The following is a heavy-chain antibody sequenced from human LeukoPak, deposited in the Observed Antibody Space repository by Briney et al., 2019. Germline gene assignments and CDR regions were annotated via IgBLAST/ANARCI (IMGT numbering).Heavy chain of an antibody. CDR3: AHTEGYYDFWSGYSYYFDY. J-gene: IGHJ4*02. Sequence: ESGPTLVNPTQTLTLTCTFSGFSLSTSGVGVGWIRQPPGKALEWLALIYWNDDKRYSPSLKSRLTITKDTSKNQVVLTMTHMDPVDTATYYCAHTEGYYDFWSGYSYYFDYWGQGTLVTVSS. CDR2: IYWNDDK. CDR1: GFSLSTSGVG. D-gene: IGHD3-3*01. V-gene: IGHV2-5*01.